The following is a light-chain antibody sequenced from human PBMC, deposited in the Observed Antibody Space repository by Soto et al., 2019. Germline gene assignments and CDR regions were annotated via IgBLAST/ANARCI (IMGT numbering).Light chain of an antibody. CDR3: QQYSNLPIT. V-gene: IGKV3-20*01. CDR1: QSVSSSY. J-gene: IGKJ5*01. Sequence: EIVLTQSPGTLSLSPGERGTLSCRASQSVSSSYLAWFQQKPGKAPMLLIYGASSRATGIPDRFSGSGSGTDFTLTISRLEPEDFAVYYCQQYSNLPITFGHGTRLEIK. CDR2: GAS.